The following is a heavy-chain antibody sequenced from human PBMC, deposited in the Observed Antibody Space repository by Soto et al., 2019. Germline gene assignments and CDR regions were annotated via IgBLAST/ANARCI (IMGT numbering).Heavy chain of an antibody. CDR3: AREGQWLALDY. J-gene: IGHJ4*02. Sequence: ASVKVSCKASGYTFTRYIIHWVRQAPGQRLEWMGWINAGNGNTKYSQKFQGRVTITRDTSASTTYMELSSLRSEDTAVYYCAREGQWLALDYWGQGTLVTVSS. D-gene: IGHD6-19*01. CDR2: INAGNGNT. V-gene: IGHV1-3*01. CDR1: GYTFTRYI.